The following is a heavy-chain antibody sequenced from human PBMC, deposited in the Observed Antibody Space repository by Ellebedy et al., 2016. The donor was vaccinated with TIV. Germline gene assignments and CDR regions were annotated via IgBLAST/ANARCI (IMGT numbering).Heavy chain of an antibody. CDR2: IWYDGSNK. V-gene: IGHV3-33*01. CDR1: GFTFSSYG. Sequence: GGSLRLXXAASGFTFSSYGMHWVRQAPGKGLEWVAVIWYDGSNKYYADSVKGRFTISRDNSKNTLYLQMNSLRAEDTAVYYCALNSGYDLFAPTNFDYWGQGTLVTVSS. D-gene: IGHD5-12*01. J-gene: IGHJ4*02. CDR3: ALNSGYDLFAPTNFDY.